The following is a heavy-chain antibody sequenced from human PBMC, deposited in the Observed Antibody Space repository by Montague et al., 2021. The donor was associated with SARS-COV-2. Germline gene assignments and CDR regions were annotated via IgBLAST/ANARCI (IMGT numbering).Heavy chain of an antibody. D-gene: IGHD3-16*01. V-gene: IGHV4-34*01. CDR2: VNHSGGT. Sequence: SETLSLTCAVYGGSFSGFSWNWVRQPPGKGLEWIGEVNHSGGTKYSPALKSRVTISVDASKNQFSLKLTSVTAPDTAVYYCVRLGEGVVTLPVLGPGPYYYYYYMDVWGQGTTVTVSS. J-gene: IGHJ6*02. CDR1: GGSFSGFS. CDR3: VRLGEGVVTLPVLGPGPYYYYYYMDV.